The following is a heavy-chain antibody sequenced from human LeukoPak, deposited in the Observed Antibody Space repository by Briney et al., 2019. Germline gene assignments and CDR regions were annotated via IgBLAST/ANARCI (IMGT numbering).Heavy chain of an antibody. CDR2: IYYSGST. V-gene: IGHV4-39*07. CDR3: ASGRELWLSGGFDY. Sequence: SETLSLTCTVSGGSISSSSYYWGWIRQPPGKGLEWIGSIYYSGSTYYNPSLKCRVTISVDTSKNQFSLKLSSVTAADTAAYYCASGRELWLSGGFDYWGQGTLVAVSS. J-gene: IGHJ4*02. CDR1: GGSISSSSYY. D-gene: IGHD5-18*01.